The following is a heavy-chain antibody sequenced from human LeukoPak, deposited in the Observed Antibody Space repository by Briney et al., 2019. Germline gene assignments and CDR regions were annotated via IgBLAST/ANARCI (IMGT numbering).Heavy chain of an antibody. CDR2: INHSGST. CDR3: ARSIAAAGAHAFDI. Sequence: SETLSLTCAVYGGSFSGYYWSWIRQPPGKGLEWIGEINHSGSTNYNPSLKSRVTISVDTSKNQFSLKLSSVTAADTAVYYCARSIAAAGAHAFDIWGQGTMVTVSS. CDR1: GGSFSGYY. D-gene: IGHD6-13*01. V-gene: IGHV4-34*01. J-gene: IGHJ3*02.